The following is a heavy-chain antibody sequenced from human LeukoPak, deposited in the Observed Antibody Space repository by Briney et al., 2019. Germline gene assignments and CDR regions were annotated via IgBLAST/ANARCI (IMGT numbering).Heavy chain of an antibody. D-gene: IGHD5-12*01. CDR2: IIPIFGTA. V-gene: IGHV1-69*13. CDR3: ARAYSGYGFFDY. CDR1: GGTFSRYA. J-gene: IGHJ4*02. Sequence: SVKVSCKASGGTFSRYAISWVRQAPEQGLEWMGGIIPIFGTANYAQKFQGRVTITADESTSTAYMEVSSLRSEDTAVYYCARAYSGYGFFDYWGQGILVTVSS.